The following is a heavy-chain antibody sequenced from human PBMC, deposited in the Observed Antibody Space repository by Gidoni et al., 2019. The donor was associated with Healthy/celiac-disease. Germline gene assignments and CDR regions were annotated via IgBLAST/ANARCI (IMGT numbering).Heavy chain of an antibody. J-gene: IGHJ6*02. CDR2: IIPIFGTA. D-gene: IGHD2-2*01. CDR1: GGTFSSYA. CDR3: ARLDCSSTSCKRSRYGMDV. Sequence: QLVQSGAEVKKPGSSVKVSCKASGGTFSSYAISWVRQAPGQGLEWMGGIIPIFGTANYAQKFQGRVTITADESTSTAYMELSSLRSEDTAVYYCARLDCSSTSCKRSRYGMDVWGQGTTVTVSS. V-gene: IGHV1-69*01.